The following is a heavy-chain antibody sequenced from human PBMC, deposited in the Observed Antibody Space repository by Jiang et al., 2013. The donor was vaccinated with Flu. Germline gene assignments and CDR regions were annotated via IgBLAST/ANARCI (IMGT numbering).Heavy chain of an antibody. CDR3: AKDHSLSDFWSGYYKRDYYYYGMDV. V-gene: IGHV3-30*18. CDR2: ISYDGSNK. D-gene: IGHD3-3*01. Sequence: QVQLVESGGGVVQPGRSLRLSCAASGFTFSSYGMHWVRQAPGKGLEWVAVISYDGSNKYYADSVKGRFTISRDNSKNTLYLQMNSLRAEDTAVYYCAKDHSLSDFWSGYYKRDYYYYGMDVWGQGTTVTVSS. CDR1: GFTFSSYG. J-gene: IGHJ6*02.